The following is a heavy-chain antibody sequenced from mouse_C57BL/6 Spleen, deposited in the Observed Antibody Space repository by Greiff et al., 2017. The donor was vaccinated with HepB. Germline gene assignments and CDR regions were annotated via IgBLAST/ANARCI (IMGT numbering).Heavy chain of an antibody. CDR3: ARRENYDYDGFAY. D-gene: IGHD2-4*01. V-gene: IGHV5-17*01. CDR1: GFTFSDYG. CDR2: ISSGSSTI. J-gene: IGHJ3*01. Sequence: EVQGVESGGGLVKPGGSLKLSCAASGFTFSDYGMHWVRQAPEKGLEWVAYISSGSSTIYYADTVKGRFTISRDNAKNTLFLQMTSLRSEDTAMYYCARRENYDYDGFAYWGQGTLVTVSA.